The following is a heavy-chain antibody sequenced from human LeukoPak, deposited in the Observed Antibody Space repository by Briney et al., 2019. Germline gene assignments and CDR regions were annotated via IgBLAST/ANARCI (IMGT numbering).Heavy chain of an antibody. Sequence: SETPSLTCTVSSYSISSGYYWGWIRQPPGKGLEWIGSIYYSGNTYYNPSLKSRVTISVDTSKNQFSLKLSSVTAADTAVYYCARVPHGETIFGVVLYWFDPWGQGTLVTVSS. J-gene: IGHJ5*02. D-gene: IGHD3-3*01. CDR1: SYSISSGYY. CDR3: ARVPHGETIFGVVLYWFDP. V-gene: IGHV4-38-2*02. CDR2: IYYSGNT.